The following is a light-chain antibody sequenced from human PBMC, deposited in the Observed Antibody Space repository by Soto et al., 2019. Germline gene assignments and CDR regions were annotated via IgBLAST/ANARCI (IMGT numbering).Light chain of an antibody. CDR2: DVS. CDR1: SSDVGGYNY. CDR3: CSYAGSYTFV. Sequence: QSALTQPRSVSGSPGQSVTISCTGTSSDVGGYNYVSWYQQHPGKAPKLMIYDVSKRPSGVPDRFSGSKSGNTASLTISGVQAEDEADYYCCSYAGSYTFVFRTGTKVTVL. J-gene: IGLJ1*01. V-gene: IGLV2-11*01.